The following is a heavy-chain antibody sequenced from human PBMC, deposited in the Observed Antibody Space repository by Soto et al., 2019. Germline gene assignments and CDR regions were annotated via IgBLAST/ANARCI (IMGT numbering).Heavy chain of an antibody. CDR3: ARHLNIERDYYYGMDV. CDR1: GASIGSSY. V-gene: IGHV4-39*01. Sequence: PSETLSLTCTVSGASIGSSYRGWIRQPPGKGLEWIGSIYYSGSTYYNPSLKSRVTISVDTSKNQFSLKLSSVTAADTAVYYCARHLNIERDYYYGMDVWGQGTTVTVSS. D-gene: IGHD3-16*02. CDR2: IYYSGST. J-gene: IGHJ6*02.